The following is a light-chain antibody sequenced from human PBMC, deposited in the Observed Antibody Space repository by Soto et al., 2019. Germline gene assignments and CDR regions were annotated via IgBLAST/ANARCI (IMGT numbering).Light chain of an antibody. V-gene: IGKV3-15*01. CDR2: GAS. CDR1: QSFSSN. Sequence: EIVMTQSPATLSVSPGERATLSCRASQSFSSNLAWYQQKPGQAPRLLIYGASSRATGIPARFSGSGSGTEFTLTISSLQAEDFAVYYGQQYNNWPQTFGQGTKVEIK. J-gene: IGKJ1*01. CDR3: QQYNNWPQT.